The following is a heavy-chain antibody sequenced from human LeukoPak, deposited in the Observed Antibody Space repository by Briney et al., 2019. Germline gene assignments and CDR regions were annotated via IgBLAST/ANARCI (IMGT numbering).Heavy chain of an antibody. CDR1: GFTVSSNY. CDR2: IYSGGST. D-gene: IGHD3-3*01. CDR3: ARAQRYYDFWSGYWDYYYYGMDV. Sequence: GGSLRLSCAASGFTVSSNYMSWVRQARGKGLEWVSVIYSGGSTYYADSVKGRFTISRDNSKNTLYLQMNSLRAEDTAVYYCARAQRYYDFWSGYWDYYYYGMDVWGQGTTVTVSS. V-gene: IGHV3-53*01. J-gene: IGHJ6*02.